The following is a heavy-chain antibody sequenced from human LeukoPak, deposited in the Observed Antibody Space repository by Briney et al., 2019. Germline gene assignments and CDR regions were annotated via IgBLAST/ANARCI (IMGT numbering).Heavy chain of an antibody. CDR3: ASGWASARATN. J-gene: IGHJ4*02. V-gene: IGHV3-74*01. CDR2: IKSEGRIT. Sequence: GGSLRLSCAASGFSFSTSWMHWVRHAPGKGLVWVSRIKSEGRITDYADSVKARFTISRDNAKNTLSLQMNSLTAEDTAVYYCASGWASARATNWGQGTLVTVS. D-gene: IGHD1-26*01. CDR1: GFSFSTSW.